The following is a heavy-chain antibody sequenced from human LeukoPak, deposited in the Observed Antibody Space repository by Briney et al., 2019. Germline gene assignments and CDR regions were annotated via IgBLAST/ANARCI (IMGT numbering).Heavy chain of an antibody. Sequence: PGGSLRLSCPVPGFTFSSYWMSWVRQAPGKGLEWVASIKEDGSEKYYVDFVKGRFTISTDNAKTSLYLQMNSLRAEDTAVYYCARGRNNYRMWGQGILVTVSS. D-gene: IGHD1-20*01. CDR2: IKEDGSEK. J-gene: IGHJ4*02. CDR1: GFTFSSYW. CDR3: ARGRNNYRM. V-gene: IGHV3-7*01.